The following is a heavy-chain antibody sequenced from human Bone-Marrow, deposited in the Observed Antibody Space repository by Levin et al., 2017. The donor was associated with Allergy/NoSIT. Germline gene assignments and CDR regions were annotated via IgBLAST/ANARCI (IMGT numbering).Heavy chain of an antibody. Sequence: SQTLSLTCAVYGGSFRGYYWSWIRQPPGKGLEWIGEINHSGSTNYNPSLKSRVTISVDTSKNQFSLKLSSVTAADTAVYYCARGYAGGEAAYFDLWGRGTLVTVSS. CDR3: ARGYAGGEAAYFDL. CDR2: INHSGST. V-gene: IGHV4-34*01. J-gene: IGHJ2*01. CDR1: GGSFRGYY. D-gene: IGHD2-2*01.